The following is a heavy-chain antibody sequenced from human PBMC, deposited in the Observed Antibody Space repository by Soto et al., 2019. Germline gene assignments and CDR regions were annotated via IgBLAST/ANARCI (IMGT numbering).Heavy chain of an antibody. CDR3: ARGGELRWFDP. J-gene: IGHJ5*02. V-gene: IGHV4-4*07. CDR1: GGSISSYY. Sequence: KTSETLSLTCTVSGGSISSYYWSWIRQPAGKGLEWIGRMFSTGSINYNPSLKSRVTMSVDTSKNQFSLKLSSVTAADTAVYYCARGGELRWFDPWGQGTLVTVSS. CDR2: MFSTGSI. D-gene: IGHD3-16*01.